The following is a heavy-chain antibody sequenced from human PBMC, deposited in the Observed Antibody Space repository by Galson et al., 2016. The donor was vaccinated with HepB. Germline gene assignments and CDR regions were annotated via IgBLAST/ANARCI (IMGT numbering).Heavy chain of an antibody. Sequence: SLRLSCAASGFIFSSYAMSWVRQPPGKGLELVSAISGSGGSTYYANSLKGRFTISRDNSKNTLYLQMNSLRAEDTAVYYCTKDRIVLRFLEWFGAFNIWGQGTMVTVSS. CDR2: ISGSGGST. CDR1: GFIFSSYA. D-gene: IGHD3-3*01. CDR3: TKDRIVLRFLEWFGAFNI. J-gene: IGHJ3*02. V-gene: IGHV3-23*01.